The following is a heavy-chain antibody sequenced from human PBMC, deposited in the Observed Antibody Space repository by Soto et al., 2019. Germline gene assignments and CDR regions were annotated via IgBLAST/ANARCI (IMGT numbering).Heavy chain of an antibody. D-gene: IGHD6-19*01. Sequence: ASVKVSCKASGYTFTGYYMHWVRQAPGQGLEWMGWINPNSGGTNYAQRFQGWVTMTRDTSISTAYMELSRLRSDDTAVYYCARGIAVAGSILYYYYGMDVWGQGTTVTVSS. CDR1: GYTFTGYY. CDR2: INPNSGGT. V-gene: IGHV1-2*04. CDR3: ARGIAVAGSILYYYYGMDV. J-gene: IGHJ6*02.